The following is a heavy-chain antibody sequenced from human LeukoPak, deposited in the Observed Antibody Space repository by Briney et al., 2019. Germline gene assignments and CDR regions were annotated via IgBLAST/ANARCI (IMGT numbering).Heavy chain of an antibody. Sequence: PSETLSLTCTVSGGSISSSSYYWGWIRQPPGKGLEWIGSIYYSGSTYYNPSLKSRVTISVDTSKNQFSLKLSSVTAADTAVYYCARVAEYYYGSGSYNWFDPWGQGTLVTVSS. CDR2: IYYSGST. J-gene: IGHJ5*02. D-gene: IGHD3-10*01. CDR3: ARVAEYYYGSGSYNWFDP. CDR1: GGSISSSSYY. V-gene: IGHV4-39*07.